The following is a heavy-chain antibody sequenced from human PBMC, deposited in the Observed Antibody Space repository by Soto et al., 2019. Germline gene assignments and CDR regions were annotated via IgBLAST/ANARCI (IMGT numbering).Heavy chain of an antibody. D-gene: IGHD6-6*01. Sequence: PGGSLRLSCAASGFTFSSYAMHWVRQAPGKGLEWVAVISYDGSNKYYAVSVKGRFTISRDNSKNTLYLQMNSLRAEDTAVYYCARDLGGGSSGYYYYYGMDVWGQGTTVTVSS. J-gene: IGHJ6*02. CDR2: ISYDGSNK. V-gene: IGHV3-30-3*01. CDR1: GFTFSSYA. CDR3: ARDLGGGSSGYYYYYGMDV.